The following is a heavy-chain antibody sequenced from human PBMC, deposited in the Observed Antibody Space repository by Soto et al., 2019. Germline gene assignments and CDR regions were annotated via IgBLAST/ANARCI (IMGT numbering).Heavy chain of an antibody. D-gene: IGHD2-15*01. CDR3: ARLYCSASSCYSVGAFDI. V-gene: IGHV3-33*01. CDR2: IWFDGSDK. CDR1: GFTFSSYG. Sequence: LRLSCAASGFTFSSYGMHWVRQAPGKGLEWVALIWFDGSDKYYTESVKGRFTISRDNSKSTLYLQMNSLRAEDTAVYYCARLYCSASSCYSVGAFDIRGQGTMDTVSS. J-gene: IGHJ3*02.